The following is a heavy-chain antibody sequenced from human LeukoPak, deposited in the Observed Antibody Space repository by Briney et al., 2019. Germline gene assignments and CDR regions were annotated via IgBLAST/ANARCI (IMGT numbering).Heavy chain of an antibody. CDR3: AREDYGDAFAY. V-gene: IGHV3-48*01. CDR2: ISSDGSTI. J-gene: IGHJ4*02. CDR1: GFTFSSDT. D-gene: IGHD4-17*01. Sequence: PGGSLRLSCAASGFTFSSDTMNWVRQAPGKGLEWVSYISSDGSTIYYADSMKGRFTISRDNAKNSLYLQMNSLRAEDTAVYYCAREDYGDAFAYWGQGTLVTVSS.